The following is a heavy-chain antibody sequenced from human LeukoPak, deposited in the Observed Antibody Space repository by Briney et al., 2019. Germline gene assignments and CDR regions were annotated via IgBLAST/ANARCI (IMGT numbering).Heavy chain of an antibody. CDR2: IKSYADGSGT. D-gene: IGHD2/OR15-2a*01. Sequence: GGSLRLSCAASGFTFSSYGMHWVRQAPGKGLVWVSCIKSYADGSGTTYADSVKGRFTISRDDARNTVYLQINSLRAEDTAMYYCARDSTYTMDLWGRGTTVTVSS. CDR3: ARDSTYTMDL. J-gene: IGHJ6*02. V-gene: IGHV3-74*03. CDR1: GFTFSSYG.